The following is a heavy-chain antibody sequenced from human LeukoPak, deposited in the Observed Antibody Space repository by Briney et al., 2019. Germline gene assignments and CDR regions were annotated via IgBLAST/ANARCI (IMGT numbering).Heavy chain of an antibody. CDR1: GFTFSSYA. CDR3: AKSLRYCSGGSCPLHYYYYMDV. J-gene: IGHJ6*03. V-gene: IGHV3-23*01. Sequence: GGSLRLSCAASGFTFSSYAMSWVRQAPGKGLEWVSAISGSGGSTYYADSVKGRFTISRDNSKNTLYLQMNSLRAEDTAVYYCAKSLRYCSGGSCPLHYYYYMDVWGKGTTVTVSS. D-gene: IGHD2-15*01. CDR2: ISGSGGST.